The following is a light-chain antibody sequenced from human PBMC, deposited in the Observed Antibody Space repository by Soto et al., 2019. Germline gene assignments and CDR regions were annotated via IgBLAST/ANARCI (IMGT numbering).Light chain of an antibody. CDR2: ENN. Sequence: QSVLTQPPSASVSPGQSVTISCTGTSSDVGGYNYVSWYQQHPGKAPKLLIYENNKRPSGIPDRFSGSKSGTSATLGITGLQTGDEADYYCGTWDSSLSGEVFGTGTKVTVL. V-gene: IGLV1-51*02. CDR1: SSDVGGYNY. CDR3: GTWDSSLSGEV. J-gene: IGLJ1*01.